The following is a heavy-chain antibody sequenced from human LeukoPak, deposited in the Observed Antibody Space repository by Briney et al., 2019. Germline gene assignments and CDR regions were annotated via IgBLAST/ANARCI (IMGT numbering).Heavy chain of an antibody. CDR3: ARQLPKSSLVDY. D-gene: IGHD1-7*01. V-gene: IGHV4-61*05. Sequence: PSETLSLTCTVSGGSISSSSYYWGWIRQPPGKGLEWIGYIYYSGSTNCNPSLKSRVTISVDTSKNQFSLKLSSVTAADTAVYYCARQLPKSSLVDYWGQGTLVTVSS. CDR1: GGSISSSSYY. CDR2: IYYSGST. J-gene: IGHJ4*02.